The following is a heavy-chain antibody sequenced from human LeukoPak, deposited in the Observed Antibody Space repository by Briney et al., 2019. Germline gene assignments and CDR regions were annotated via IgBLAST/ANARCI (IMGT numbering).Heavy chain of an antibody. CDR3: ATIGYSSSSRYDAFDI. J-gene: IGHJ3*02. CDR1: GGSISSGGY. Sequence: ASQTLSLTCSVSGGSISSGGYWSWIRQPPGKGLEWIGEINHSGSTNYNPSLKSRVTISVDTSKNQFSLKLSSVTAADTAVYYCATIGYSSSSRYDAFDIWGQGTMVTVSS. V-gene: IGHV4-30-2*01. CDR2: INHSGST. D-gene: IGHD6-6*01.